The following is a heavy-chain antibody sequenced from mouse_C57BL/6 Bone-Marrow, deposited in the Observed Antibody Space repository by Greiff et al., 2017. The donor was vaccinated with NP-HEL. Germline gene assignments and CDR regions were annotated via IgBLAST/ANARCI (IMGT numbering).Heavy chain of an antibody. V-gene: IGHV1-64*01. D-gene: IGHD1-1*01. J-gene: IGHJ3*01. CDR2: IHPNSGST. CDR3: ATPLYCGSPWFAY. CDR1: GYTFTSYW. Sequence: QVQLQQPGAELVKPGASVKLSCKASGYTFTSYWMHWVKQRPGQGLEWIGMIHPNSGSTNYNEKFKSKATLTVDKSSSTAYMQLSSLTSEDSAVYYCATPLYCGSPWFAYWGQGTLVTVSA.